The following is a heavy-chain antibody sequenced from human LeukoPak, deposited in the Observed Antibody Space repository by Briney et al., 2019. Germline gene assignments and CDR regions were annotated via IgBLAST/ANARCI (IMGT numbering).Heavy chain of an antibody. CDR3: ARDRGMVDV. CDR2: ISGSSDTI. D-gene: IGHD2-8*01. Sequence: PGGSLRLSCEASGFAFSSSSMNWVRQAPGKGLEWVSYISGSSDTIYYTDSAKGRFTISRDNAKNSLYLQMNSLRAEDTAVYYCARDRGMVDVWGKGTTVAVSS. J-gene: IGHJ6*04. V-gene: IGHV3-48*01. CDR1: GFAFSSSS.